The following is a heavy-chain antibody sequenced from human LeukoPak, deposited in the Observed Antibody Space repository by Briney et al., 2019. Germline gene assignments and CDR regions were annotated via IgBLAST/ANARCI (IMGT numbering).Heavy chain of an antibody. CDR1: GFSFSAYA. D-gene: IGHD3-16*01. V-gene: IGHV3-23*01. J-gene: IGHJ4*02. CDR2: VSGSGGST. Sequence: GGSLRLSCAASGFSFSAYAMTWVRQAPGKGLEWVSSVSGSGGSTFYADSAKGRFTISRDNSKNTVSLQLDSLRVEDMALYYCVKGRGTLGDRCLDYWGRGTLVTVSP. CDR3: VKGRGTLGDRCLDY.